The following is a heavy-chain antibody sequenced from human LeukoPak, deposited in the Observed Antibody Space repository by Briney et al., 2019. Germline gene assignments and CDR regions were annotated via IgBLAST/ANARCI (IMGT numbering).Heavy chain of an antibody. CDR2: IIPIFGTA. CDR1: GGTFSSYA. D-gene: IGHD4-17*01. Sequence: SVKVSCKASGGTFSSYAISWVRQAPGQGLEWMGGIIPIFGTANYAQKFQGRVTITADESTSTAYMELSSLRSEDTAVYYCARDRDGDYVYYYYYMDVWGKGTTVTISS. V-gene: IGHV1-69*13. CDR3: ARDRDGDYVYYYYYMDV. J-gene: IGHJ6*03.